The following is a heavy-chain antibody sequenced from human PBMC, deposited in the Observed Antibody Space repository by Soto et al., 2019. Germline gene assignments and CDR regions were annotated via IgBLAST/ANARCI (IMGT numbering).Heavy chain of an antibody. CDR1: GGSISTYY. CDR3: ARENYSGNYCYMDV. J-gene: IGHJ6*03. D-gene: IGHD3-10*01. V-gene: IGHV4-59*01. Sequence: QVQLQESGPGLVKPSETLSLTCTVSGGSISTYYWSWFRQPPGKGLEWIGYIYYSGNTNYNPSLKSRVTISLDTSKNQFSLKLSSVTAADTAVYYCARENYSGNYCYMDVCGKGTTVTVSS. CDR2: IYYSGNT.